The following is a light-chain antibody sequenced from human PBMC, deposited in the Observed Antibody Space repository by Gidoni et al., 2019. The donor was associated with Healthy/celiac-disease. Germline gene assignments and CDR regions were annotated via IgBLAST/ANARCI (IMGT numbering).Light chain of an antibody. J-gene: IGLJ2*01. V-gene: IGLV1-47*01. CDR1: SSNTGSNY. CDR3: AAWDDSLSGRV. Sequence: QSVLTQPPSASSTPGHRVTISCSGSSSNTGSNYVYWYQQLPGTAPKLLIYRNNQRPSGVPDRFSGSKSGTSASLAISGLRSEDEADYYCAAWDDSLSGRVFGGGTKLTVL. CDR2: RNN.